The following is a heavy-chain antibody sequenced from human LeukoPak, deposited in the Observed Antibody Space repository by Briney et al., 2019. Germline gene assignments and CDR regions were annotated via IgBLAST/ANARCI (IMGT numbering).Heavy chain of an antibody. Sequence: GESLKISWQGPGYSFTSYWIGWVRQMPGKGLAWMGFIYPGDSDTRYSPSFQGQVTISADTSISSAYLQWSSLKASDTAMYYCARRTMVRGAYGVDVWGQGTTATVSS. J-gene: IGHJ6*02. CDR3: ARRTMVRGAYGVDV. CDR1: GYSFTSYW. D-gene: IGHD3-10*01. CDR2: IYPGDSDT. V-gene: IGHV5-51*01.